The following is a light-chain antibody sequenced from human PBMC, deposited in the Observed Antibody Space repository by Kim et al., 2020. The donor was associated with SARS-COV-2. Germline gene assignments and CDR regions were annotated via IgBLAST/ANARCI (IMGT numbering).Light chain of an antibody. CDR1: HSVNSF. CDR2: DAS. Sequence: LSPGERPTLSCRASHSVNSFLLWYQQKPGQPTMLLIYDASNSATGIPARFSSSGSGTDFTLTSSILDPEDVADYYCQQRSNWPLTFGGGTKVDIK. CDR3: QQRSNWPLT. J-gene: IGKJ4*01. V-gene: IGKV3-11*01.